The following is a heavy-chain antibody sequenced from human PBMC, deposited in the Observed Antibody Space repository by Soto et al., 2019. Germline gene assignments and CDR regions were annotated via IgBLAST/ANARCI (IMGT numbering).Heavy chain of an antibody. J-gene: IGHJ5*02. D-gene: IGHD4-4*01. CDR1: GGSISTSGDY. Sequence: QVQLQVSGPGLVRPSQTLSLTCTVSGGSISTSGDYWSWIRQHPGKGLEWIGYISFRGLTDYNPSLKSRLTLSVDTSANQFSLNLTSVTAADTAIYFCARVSNDFSYGWFDPWGQGTLVTVSS. CDR2: ISFRGLT. V-gene: IGHV4-31*03. CDR3: ARVSNDFSYGWFDP.